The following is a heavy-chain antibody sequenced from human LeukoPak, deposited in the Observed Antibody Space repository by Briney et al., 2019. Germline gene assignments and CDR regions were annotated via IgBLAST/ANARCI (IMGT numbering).Heavy chain of an antibody. Sequence: GASVKVSCKAYRGTFSNYAISWVRQAPGQGLEWIGGIIPISGTANYAQKFQGRVTISADESTTTAYMEMSSLRFEDTAVYYCARGPQSGYDFWSGYFDYWAQGTLASVSS. J-gene: IGHJ4*02. CDR3: ARGPQSGYDFWSGYFDY. D-gene: IGHD3-3*01. V-gene: IGHV1-69*13. CDR2: IIPISGTA. CDR1: RGTFSNYA.